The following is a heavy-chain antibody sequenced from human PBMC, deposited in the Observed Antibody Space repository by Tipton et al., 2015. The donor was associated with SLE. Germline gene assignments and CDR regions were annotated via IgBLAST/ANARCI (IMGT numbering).Heavy chain of an antibody. CDR3: ARAPITYSSGWYWYFDL. J-gene: IGHJ2*01. CDR1: GFTFSSYD. D-gene: IGHD6-19*01. Sequence: SLRLSCAASGFTFSSYDMHWVRQATGKGLEWASAIGTAGDPYYPGSVKGRFTISRENAKNSLYLQMNSLRAGDTAVYYCARAPITYSSGWYWYFDLWGRGTLVTVSS. V-gene: IGHV3-13*05. CDR2: IGTAGDP.